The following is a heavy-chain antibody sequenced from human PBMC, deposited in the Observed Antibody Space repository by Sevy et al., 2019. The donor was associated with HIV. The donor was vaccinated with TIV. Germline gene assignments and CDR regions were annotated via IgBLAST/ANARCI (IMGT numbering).Heavy chain of an antibody. J-gene: IGHJ4*02. V-gene: IGHV4-61*01. D-gene: IGHD6-13*01. CDR3: VRDRIDAAGGYFDY. CDR1: GGSVSSGNYY. Sequence: SETLSLTCTVSGGSVSSGNYYWTWIRQPPGKGLEWIGYISYIGSTNYNPSLKSRVTTSINTSKNQLSLRLSSVTATDTAVYYCVRDRIDAAGGYFDYWGQGTLFTVSS. CDR2: ISYIGST.